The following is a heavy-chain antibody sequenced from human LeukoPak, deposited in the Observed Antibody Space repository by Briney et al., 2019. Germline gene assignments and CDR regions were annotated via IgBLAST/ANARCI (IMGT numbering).Heavy chain of an antibody. D-gene: IGHD3-3*01. J-gene: IGHJ4*02. V-gene: IGHV3-23*01. CDR1: GFTFSSYA. Sequence: GGSLRLSCAASGFTFSSYAMSWVRQAPGKGLEWVSAISGSGGSTYYADSVKGRFTISRDNSKNTLYLQMNSLRAEDTAVYYCAKSSANDFWSGYPVYYFDYWGQGTLVTVSS. CDR2: ISGSGGST. CDR3: AKSSANDFWSGYPVYYFDY.